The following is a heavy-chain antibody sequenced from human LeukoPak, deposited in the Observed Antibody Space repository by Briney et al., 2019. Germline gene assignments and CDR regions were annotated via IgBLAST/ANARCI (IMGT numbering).Heavy chain of an antibody. CDR2: IYYSGST. D-gene: IGHD6-13*01. J-gene: IGHJ2*01. CDR3: ARTYGSSGLGYFDL. CDR1: SGSISSYY. Sequence: SETLSLTCTVSSGSISSYYWGWIRQPPGKGLEWIGYIYYSGSTNYSPSLKSRLTISVDTSKNQFSLKLSSVTAADTAVYYCARTYGSSGLGYFDLWGRGTLVTVSS. V-gene: IGHV4-59*01.